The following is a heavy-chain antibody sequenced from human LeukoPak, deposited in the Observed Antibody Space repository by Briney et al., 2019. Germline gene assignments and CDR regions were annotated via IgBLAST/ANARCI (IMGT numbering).Heavy chain of an antibody. Sequence: SETLSLTCTVSGGSISSYYWSWIRQPPGKGLEWIAYIYDSGSINYNPSLKSRVTISVDTSKNQFALKLSSVSAADTAVYYCVWKPDRIAVAGAWGQGTLVTVSS. CDR3: VWKPDRIAVAGA. CDR1: GGSISSYY. V-gene: IGHV4-59*08. CDR2: IYDSGSI. J-gene: IGHJ5*02. D-gene: IGHD6-19*01.